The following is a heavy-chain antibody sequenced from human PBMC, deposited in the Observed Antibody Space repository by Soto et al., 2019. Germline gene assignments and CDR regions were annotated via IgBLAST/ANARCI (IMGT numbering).Heavy chain of an antibody. CDR1: GFTFSSYA. D-gene: IGHD6-13*01. CDR3: ARGAAARPSKYNWFDP. J-gene: IGHJ5*02. V-gene: IGHV3-30-3*01. Sequence: GGSLRLSCAASGFTFSSYAMHWVRQALGKGLEWVAVISYDGSNKYYADSVKGRFTISRDNSKNTLYLQMNSLRAEDTAVYYCARGAAARPSKYNWFDPWGQGTLVTVSS. CDR2: ISYDGSNK.